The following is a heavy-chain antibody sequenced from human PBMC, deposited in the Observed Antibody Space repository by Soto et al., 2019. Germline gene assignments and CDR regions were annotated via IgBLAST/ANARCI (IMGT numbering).Heavy chain of an antibody. CDR2: IIPIFGTA. D-gene: IGHD6-13*01. CDR3: ARVDPGGIAAAGIPNRYFDL. CDR1: GGTFSSYA. Sequence: QVQLVQSGAEVKKPGSSVKVSCKASGGTFSSYAISWVRQAPGQGLEWMGGIIPIFGTANYAQKFQGRVTITADESTSTAYMELSSLRSEDTAVYYCARVDPGGIAAAGIPNRYFDLWGRGTLVTVSS. V-gene: IGHV1-69*01. J-gene: IGHJ2*01.